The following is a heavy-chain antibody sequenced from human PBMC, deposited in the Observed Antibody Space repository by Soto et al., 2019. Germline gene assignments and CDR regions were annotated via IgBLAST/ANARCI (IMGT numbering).Heavy chain of an antibody. Sequence: LRLSCAASGFTFSDYYMSWIRQAPGKGLEWVSYISSSSSYTNYADSVKGRFTISRDNAKNSLYLQMNSLRAEDTAVYYCARALMTSSYYDILTGYPSAEYFQHWGQGTLVTVSS. CDR3: ARALMTSSYYDILTGYPSAEYFQH. CDR2: ISSSSSYT. V-gene: IGHV3-11*05. CDR1: GFTFSDYY. J-gene: IGHJ1*01. D-gene: IGHD3-9*01.